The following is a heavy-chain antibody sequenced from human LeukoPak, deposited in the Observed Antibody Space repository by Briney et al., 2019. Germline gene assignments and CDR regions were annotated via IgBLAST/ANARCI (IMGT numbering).Heavy chain of an antibody. Sequence: PSETLSLTCTVSGGSISSSSYYWGWIRQPPRTGLEWIGSIYYSGSTYYNPSLKSRVTISVDTSKNQFSLKLSSVTAADTAVYYCARDGGYDAFDIWGQGTMVTVSS. CDR3: ARDGGYDAFDI. D-gene: IGHD6-25*01. V-gene: IGHV4-39*07. CDR1: GGSISSSSYY. J-gene: IGHJ3*02. CDR2: IYYSGST.